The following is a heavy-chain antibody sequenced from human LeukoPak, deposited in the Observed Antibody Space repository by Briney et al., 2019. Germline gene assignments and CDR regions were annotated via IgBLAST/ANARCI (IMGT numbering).Heavy chain of an antibody. V-gene: IGHV3-7*04. Sequence: PGGSLRLSCAASGFTFTNYWMSWVRQAPGKGLEWVANTKQDETEKHYADSVKGRFTISRDNAQNSLYLQMNSLRAEDTAVYFSARNRQWLLADYWGQGTVVTVSS. D-gene: IGHD3-22*01. CDR1: GFTFTNYW. CDR3: ARNRQWLLADY. J-gene: IGHJ4*02. CDR2: TKQDETEK.